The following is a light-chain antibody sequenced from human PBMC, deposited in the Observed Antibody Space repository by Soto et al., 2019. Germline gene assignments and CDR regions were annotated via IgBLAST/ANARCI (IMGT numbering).Light chain of an antibody. CDR1: QGIGNY. Sequence: DIHMSLSPSAMSASVGDRVTITCRASQGIGNYLAWFQQKPGKVPKRLIYGASNLQSGVPSRFSGSGSGTEFTLTISSLQPEDFVTYYCLQHNSYPRTFGQGTKVDTK. V-gene: IGKV1-17*03. J-gene: IGKJ1*01. CDR2: GAS. CDR3: LQHNSYPRT.